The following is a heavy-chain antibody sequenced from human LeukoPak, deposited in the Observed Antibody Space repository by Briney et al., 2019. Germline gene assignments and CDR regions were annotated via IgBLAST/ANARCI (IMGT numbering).Heavy chain of an antibody. CDR2: ISGSGGST. D-gene: IGHD3-10*01. CDR3: AKSWLVRGVIPYFDY. V-gene: IGHV3-23*01. J-gene: IGHJ4*02. Sequence: QAGGSLRLSCAASGFTFSSYAMSWVRQAPGKGLEWVSAISGSGGSTYYADSVKGRFTISRDNSKNTLYLQMNSLRAEDTAVYYCAKSWLVRGVIPYFDYWGQGTLVTVSS. CDR1: GFTFSSYA.